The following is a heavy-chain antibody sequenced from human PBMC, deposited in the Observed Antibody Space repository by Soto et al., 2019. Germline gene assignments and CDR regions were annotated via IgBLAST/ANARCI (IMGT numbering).Heavy chain of an antibody. J-gene: IGHJ4*02. CDR1: GFTFSSYA. V-gene: IGHV3-23*01. D-gene: IGHD6-13*01. CDR3: AKDRGRYSGSWYYFDY. CDR2: ISGSGGST. Sequence: EVQLLESGGGLVQPGGSLRLSCAASGFTFSSYAMSWVRQAPGKGLEWVSAISGSGGSTYYADSVKGRFTISRDNSKNTLYLQMNSLRAEDTAVYYCAKDRGRYSGSWYYFDYWGQGTLVTVSS.